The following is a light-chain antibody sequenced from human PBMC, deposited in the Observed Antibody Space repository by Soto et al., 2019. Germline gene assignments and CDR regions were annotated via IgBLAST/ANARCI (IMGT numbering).Light chain of an antibody. J-gene: IGKJ2*01. V-gene: IGKV1-5*03. CDR3: QRYDRFPYT. CDR2: KAS. CDR1: QSISNW. Sequence: DIQMTQSPSTLSASVGDTVTITCRASQSISNWLAWYQQKPGQAPKLLIHKASTLESGVPSRFSGSGSGTEFTLTINSLQPDDFANFYCQRYDRFPYTFGQGTKLEIK.